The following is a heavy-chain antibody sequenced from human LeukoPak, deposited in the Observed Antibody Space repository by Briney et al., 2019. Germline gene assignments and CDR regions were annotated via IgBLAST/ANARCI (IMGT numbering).Heavy chain of an antibody. CDR1: GDTFSTYA. CDR3: ARSYRSYYYCYMDV. CDR2: IMPILGTA. Sequence: SVKVSCKASGDTFSTYAISWVRQAPGQGLEWMGGIMPILGTAHFAQKFQDRVTITADESTSTAYMELSSLRSEDTAVYYCARSYRSYYYCYMDVWGKGTTVTISS. V-gene: IGHV1-69*13. J-gene: IGHJ6*03. D-gene: IGHD1-26*01.